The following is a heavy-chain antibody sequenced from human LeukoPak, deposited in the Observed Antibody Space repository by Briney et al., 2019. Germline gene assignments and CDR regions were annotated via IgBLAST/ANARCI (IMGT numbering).Heavy chain of an antibody. Sequence: SETLSLTCTVSGGSISSYYWSWIRQPPGKGLEWIGYIYYSGSTNYNPSLKSRATISVDTSKNQFSLKLSSVTAADTAVYYCARREYYYDSSGYYYLEYFDYWGQGTLVTVSS. J-gene: IGHJ4*02. CDR1: GGSISSYY. CDR2: IYYSGST. V-gene: IGHV4-59*08. D-gene: IGHD3-22*01. CDR3: ARREYYYDSSGYYYLEYFDY.